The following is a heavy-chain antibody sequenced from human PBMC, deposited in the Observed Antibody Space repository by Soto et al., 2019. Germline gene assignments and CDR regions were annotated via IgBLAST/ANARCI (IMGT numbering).Heavy chain of an antibody. D-gene: IGHD3-10*01. J-gene: IGHJ6*02. CDR2: ISSSGSTI. V-gene: IGHV3-48*03. CDR3: AREGERPTYYYGSGSYYKPANYYYGMDV. Sequence: EVQLVESGGGLVQPGGSLRLSCAASGFTFSSYEMNWVRQAPGKGLEWVSYISSSGSTIYYADSVKGRFTISRDNAKNSLYLQMNSLRAEDTAVYYCAREGERPTYYYGSGSYYKPANYYYGMDVWGQGTTVTVSS. CDR1: GFTFSSYE.